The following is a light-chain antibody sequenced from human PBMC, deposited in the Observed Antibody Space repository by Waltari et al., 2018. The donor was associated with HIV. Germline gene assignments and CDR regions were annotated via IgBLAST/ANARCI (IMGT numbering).Light chain of an antibody. V-gene: IGLV1-47*01. CDR1: SSNIGSNY. CDR2: KNN. CDR3: AAWDDRLNLV. J-gene: IGLJ2*01. Sequence: QSVLTQSPSASGTPGQRVLISCSGSSSNIGSNYVYWYQQLPGMAPKLLIYKNNQRPSGVPDRFSGSKSGTSASLAISGLRSEDEADYYCAAWDDRLNLVFGGGTKLTVL.